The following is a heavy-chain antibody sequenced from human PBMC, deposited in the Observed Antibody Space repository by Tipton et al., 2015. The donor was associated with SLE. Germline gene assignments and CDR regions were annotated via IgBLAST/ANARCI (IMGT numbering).Heavy chain of an antibody. CDR3: ARDFRAVAGRFFYYYMDV. CDR1: GVSITNYHSY. Sequence: TLSLTCSVSGVSITNYHSYWDWFRQTAGKGLEWIGRIYFPGGTYCNPSVTSRVTIALDTSKNEFSLEMTSVTTADTGVYYCARDFRAVAGRFFYYYMDVWGKGTTVTV. D-gene: IGHD6-13*01. J-gene: IGHJ6*03. CDR2: IYFPGGT. V-gene: IGHV4-61*02.